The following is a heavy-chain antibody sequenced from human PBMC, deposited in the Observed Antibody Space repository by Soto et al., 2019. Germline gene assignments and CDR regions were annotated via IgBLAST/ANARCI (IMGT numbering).Heavy chain of an antibody. Sequence: AXSAKVCSKVSCYTLTELSMHWGRQAPGKGLEWMGGFDPEDGETIYAQKFQGRVTMTEDTSTDTAYMELSSLRSADTAVYSCAPYDILTGYPSWGQGTPVTVSS. D-gene: IGHD3-9*01. CDR3: APYDILTGYPS. CDR1: CYTLTELS. CDR2: FDPEDGET. V-gene: IGHV1-24*01. J-gene: IGHJ4*02.